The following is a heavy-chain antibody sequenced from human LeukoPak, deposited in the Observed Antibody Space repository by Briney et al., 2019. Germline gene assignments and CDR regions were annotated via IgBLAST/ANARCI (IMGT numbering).Heavy chain of an antibody. CDR2: IFPGDSDT. CDR1: GYSFTTYW. J-gene: IGHJ4*02. Sequence: GESLKISCKGSGYSFTTYWVAWVRQMPGKGLEWMGIIFPGDSDTRYSPSFQGQVTMSVDKSISTAYLQWSSLKASDTAMYYCARAGTTKYGGISDYWGQGTLVTVSS. D-gene: IGHD4-23*01. V-gene: IGHV5-51*01. CDR3: ARAGTTKYGGISDY.